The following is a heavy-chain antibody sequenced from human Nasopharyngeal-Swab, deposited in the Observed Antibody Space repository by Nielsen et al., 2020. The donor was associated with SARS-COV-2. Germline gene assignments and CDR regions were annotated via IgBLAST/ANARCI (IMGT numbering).Heavy chain of an antibody. CDR1: GGSISSYY. V-gene: IGHV4-59*01. J-gene: IGHJ6*03. CDR2: IYYSGST. CDR3: AREGYYYDSSGPRGGYYYYYMDV. Sequence: SETLSLTCTVSGGSISSYYWSWIRKPPGKGLEWIGYIYYSGSTNYNPSLKSRVTISVDTSKNQFSLKLSSVTAADTAVYYCAREGYYYDSSGPRGGYYYYYMDVWGKGTTVTVSS. D-gene: IGHD3-22*01.